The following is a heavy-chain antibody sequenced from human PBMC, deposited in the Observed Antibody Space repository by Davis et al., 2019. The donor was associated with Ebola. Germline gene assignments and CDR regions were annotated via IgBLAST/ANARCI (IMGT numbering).Heavy chain of an antibody. J-gene: IGHJ3*02. Sequence: MPGGSLRLSCAASGFTFSTYAMGWVRQAPGKGLEWIGSIYYSGSTNYNPSLKSRVTISVDTSKNQFFLKLSSVTAADTAMYYCARWAGSSGDLRAFDIWGQGTMVTVSS. CDR1: GFTFSTYA. CDR2: IYYSGST. CDR3: ARWAGSSGDLRAFDI. V-gene: IGHV4-38-2*01. D-gene: IGHD6-19*01.